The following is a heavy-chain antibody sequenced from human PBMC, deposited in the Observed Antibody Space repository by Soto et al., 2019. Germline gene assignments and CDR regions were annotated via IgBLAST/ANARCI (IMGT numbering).Heavy chain of an antibody. CDR1: GYTFTSHA. CDR2: INAGNGNT. Sequence: GASVKVSCKASGYTFTSHAMHWVRQAPGQRLEWMGWINAGNGNTKYSQKFQGRVTITTDTSASTAYMELSSLRSEDTAVYYCARECDSSGPWPYYYYYYGMDVWGQGTTVTVSS. J-gene: IGHJ6*02. V-gene: IGHV1-3*01. CDR3: ARECDSSGPWPYYYYYYGMDV. D-gene: IGHD3-22*01.